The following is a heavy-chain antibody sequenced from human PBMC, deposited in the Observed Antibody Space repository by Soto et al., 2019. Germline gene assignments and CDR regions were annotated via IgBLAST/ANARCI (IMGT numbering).Heavy chain of an antibody. Sequence: EVQLVESGGGLVKPGGSLRLSCAASGFTFSSYSMNWVRQAPGKGLEWVSSISSSSSYIYYADSVKGRFTISRDNAKNQRYLQMNSLRAEDTAVYYCARGGFGGTTGTPREDYFDYWGQGTLVTVSS. J-gene: IGHJ4*02. CDR1: GFTFSSYS. CDR3: ARGGFGGTTGTPREDYFDY. D-gene: IGHD1-1*01. CDR2: ISSSSSYI. V-gene: IGHV3-21*01.